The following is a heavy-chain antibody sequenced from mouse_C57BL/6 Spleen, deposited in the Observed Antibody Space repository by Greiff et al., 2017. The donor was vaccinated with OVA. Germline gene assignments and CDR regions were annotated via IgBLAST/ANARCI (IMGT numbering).Heavy chain of an antibody. CDR3: ARDYGRGYYYAMDY. J-gene: IGHJ4*01. D-gene: IGHD1-1*01. V-gene: IGHV1-72*01. Sequence: QVQLQQPGAELVKPGASVKLSCKASGYTFTSYWMHWVKQRPGRGLEWLGRIDTNSGGTKYNEKFKSKATLTVDKPSSTAYMQLSSLTSEDSAVYYCARDYGRGYYYAMDYWGQGTSVTVSS. CDR2: IDTNSGGT. CDR1: GYTFTSYW.